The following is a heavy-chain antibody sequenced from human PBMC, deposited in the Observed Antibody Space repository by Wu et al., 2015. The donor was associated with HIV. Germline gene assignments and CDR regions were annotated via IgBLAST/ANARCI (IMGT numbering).Heavy chain of an antibody. Sequence: QVQLVQSGSEVKKPGSSVNVSCKASGGTFSAYGINWVRQAPGQGLEWMGGIIPILATTNYAQKFQGRVTIYTDESATTGYMELNTLRFEDTAIYYCVSHSGNYPKGFDLWGQGTMVIVSS. V-gene: IGHV1-69*05. CDR1: GGTFSAYG. CDR2: IIPILATT. J-gene: IGHJ3*01. D-gene: IGHD1-26*01. CDR3: VSHSGNYPKGFDL.